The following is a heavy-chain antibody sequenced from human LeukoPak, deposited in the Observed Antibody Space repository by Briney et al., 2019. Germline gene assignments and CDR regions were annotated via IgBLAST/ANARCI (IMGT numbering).Heavy chain of an antibody. J-gene: IGHJ1*01. Sequence: ASVKVSFKVSGYTLSYLAMHWVRQAPGKGLEWMGGFDPEDGETIFAQKFQGRVTMTEDTSTDTAHMELSSLISEDTAVYYCATDAQYFLHWGQGTLVTVSS. V-gene: IGHV1-24*01. CDR2: FDPEDGET. CDR3: ATDAQYFLH. CDR1: GYTLSYLA.